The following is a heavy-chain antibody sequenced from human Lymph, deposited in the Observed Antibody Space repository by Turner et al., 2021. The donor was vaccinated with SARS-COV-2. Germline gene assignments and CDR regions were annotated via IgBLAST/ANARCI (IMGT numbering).Heavy chain of an antibody. V-gene: IGHV1-69*10. Sequence: QVQLVQSGAEVKKPGSSVKVSCKASGGTFSTDAISWVRQAPGQGLEWLGGTIPIFGIANYAQKFQGRVTITADKFTSTAYMELSSLRSEDTAVYYCARDATGPLGYWGRGTLVTVS. J-gene: IGHJ4*02. CDR1: GGTFSTDA. D-gene: IGHD1-1*01. CDR3: ARDATGPLGY. CDR2: TIPIFGIA.